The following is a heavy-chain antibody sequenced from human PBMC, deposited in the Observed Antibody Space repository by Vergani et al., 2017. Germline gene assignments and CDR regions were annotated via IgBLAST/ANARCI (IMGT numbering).Heavy chain of an antibody. V-gene: IGHV1-69*02. D-gene: IGHD2-2*01. CDR3: ARDDRPSAIIYLFYYYMDV. CDR1: GGTFSSYT. CDR2: IIPILGIA. J-gene: IGHJ6*03. Sequence: QVQLVQSGAEVKKPGSSVKVSCKASGGTFSSYTISWVRQAPGQGLEWMGRIIPILGIANYAQKFQGRVTITADKSTSTAYMELSSLRSEDTAVYYCARDDRPSAIIYLFYYYMDVWGKGTTVTVSS.